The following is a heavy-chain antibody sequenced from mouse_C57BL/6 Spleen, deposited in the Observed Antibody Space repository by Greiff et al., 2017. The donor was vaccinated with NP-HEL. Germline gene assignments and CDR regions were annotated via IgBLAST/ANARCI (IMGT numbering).Heavy chain of an antibody. Sequence: VKLMESGAELVRPGASVKLSCKASGYTFTDYYINWVKQRPGQGLEWIARIYPGSGSTYYNEKFKGKATLTAEKSSSTAYMQLSSLTSEDSAVYFCAREGYSNYDWGQGTTLTVAS. V-gene: IGHV1-76*01. CDR3: AREGYSNYD. J-gene: IGHJ2*01. CDR1: GYTFTDYY. D-gene: IGHD2-5*01. CDR2: IYPGSGST.